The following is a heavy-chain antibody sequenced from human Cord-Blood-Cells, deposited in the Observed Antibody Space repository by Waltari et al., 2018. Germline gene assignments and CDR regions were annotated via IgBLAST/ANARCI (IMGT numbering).Heavy chain of an antibody. J-gene: IGHJ5*02. CDR1: GGSFSGYY. CDR2: INHSGST. Sequence: QVQLQQWGAGLLKPSETLSLTCAVYGGSFSGYYWSWIRQPPGKGLEWIGEINHSGSTNYNPSLKSRVTISVDTSKNQFSLKLSSVTAADTAVYYCARGGACSNTSCYNWFDPWGQGTLVTVSS. CDR3: ARGGACSNTSCYNWFDP. D-gene: IGHD2-2*01. V-gene: IGHV4-34*01.